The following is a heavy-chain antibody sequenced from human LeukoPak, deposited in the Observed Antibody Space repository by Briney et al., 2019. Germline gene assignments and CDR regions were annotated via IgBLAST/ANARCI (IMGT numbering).Heavy chain of an antibody. CDR1: GYTLTELS. D-gene: IGHD3-3*01. CDR2: FDPEDGET. Sequence: ASVKVSCKVSGYTLTELSMHWVRQAPGKGLEWMGGFDPEDGETIYAQKFQGRVTMTRNTSITTAYMELSSLRSEDTAVYYCARVRGDFWSGYPADYWGQGTPVTVSS. CDR3: ARVRGDFWSGYPADY. V-gene: IGHV1-24*01. J-gene: IGHJ4*02.